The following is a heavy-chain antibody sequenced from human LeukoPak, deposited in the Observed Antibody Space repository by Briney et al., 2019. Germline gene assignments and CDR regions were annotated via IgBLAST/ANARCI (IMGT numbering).Heavy chain of an antibody. V-gene: IGHV3-7*01. CDR3: ARGPGTAVADTWGFDY. CDR1: GFTFSSYA. CDR2: IKRDGSEI. J-gene: IGHJ4*02. Sequence: GGSLRLSCAASGFTFSSYAMSWVRQAPGKGREGVANIKRDGSEIYYVDSVKDRFTISRDNAGNSLYLQVNSLTAEDTAVYYCARGPGTAVADTWGFDYWGQGTLVAVSS. D-gene: IGHD6-19*01.